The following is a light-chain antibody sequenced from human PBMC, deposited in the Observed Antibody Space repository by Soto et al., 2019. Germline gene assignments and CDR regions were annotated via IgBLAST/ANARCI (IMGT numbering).Light chain of an antibody. V-gene: IGKV1-39*01. Sequence: DIQMTQFPSSLSASVGDRVTITCRASQSISTYLNWYQQKPGKAPKLLIYAASTLQSGVPSRFSGSGSGADFTLTISSLQPEDFATFYCQQTYATPVTFGQGTNVDIK. CDR3: QQTYATPVT. CDR2: AAS. CDR1: QSISTY. J-gene: IGKJ2*01.